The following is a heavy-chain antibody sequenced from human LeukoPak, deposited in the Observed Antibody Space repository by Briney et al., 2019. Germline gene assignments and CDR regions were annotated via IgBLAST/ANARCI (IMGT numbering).Heavy chain of an antibody. J-gene: IGHJ3*01. Sequence: GGSLRLSCAASGFTFNNYAMNWVRQAPGKGLEWVSYIRGGGSNTRYSDSVKGRFIISRDNSKDILYLQMNSLRAEDTAIYYCAKCSASYSNDAFDVWGRGTMVTVSS. V-gene: IGHV3-23*01. CDR1: GFTFNNYA. CDR3: AKCSASYSNDAFDV. D-gene: IGHD3-10*02. CDR2: IRGGGSNT.